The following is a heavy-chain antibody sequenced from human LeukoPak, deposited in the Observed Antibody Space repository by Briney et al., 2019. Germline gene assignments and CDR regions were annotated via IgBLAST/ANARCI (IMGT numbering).Heavy chain of an antibody. CDR3: ARNANLGAASGSGYYFYYYYGMDV. CDR2: IYYSGST. Sequence: SETLSLTCTVSGGSISTFYWSWIRQPPGKGLEWLGYIYYSGSTNYNPSLKSRVTISVDTSKNQFSLKLSSVTAADTAVYYCARNANLGAASGSGYYFYYYYGMDVWGQGTTVTVSS. V-gene: IGHV4-59*01. J-gene: IGHJ6*02. D-gene: IGHD3-22*01. CDR1: GGSISTFY.